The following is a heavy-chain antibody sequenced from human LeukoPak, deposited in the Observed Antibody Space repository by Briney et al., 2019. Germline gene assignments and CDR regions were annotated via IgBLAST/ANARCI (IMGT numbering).Heavy chain of an antibody. CDR1: GYTFINNW. CDR3: AKAKGRYPKGIAVAAGPLDY. V-gene: IGHV1-46*01. CDR2: INPTGTRT. J-gene: IGHJ4*02. Sequence: GASVKVSCKASGYTFINNWMHWVRQAPGQGLEWVGLINPTGTRTLYAQKFQGRVTLTRDMSTTTDYMELSSLTSEDTAVYYCAKAKGRYPKGIAVAAGPLDYWGQGTLVTVSS. D-gene: IGHD6-19*01.